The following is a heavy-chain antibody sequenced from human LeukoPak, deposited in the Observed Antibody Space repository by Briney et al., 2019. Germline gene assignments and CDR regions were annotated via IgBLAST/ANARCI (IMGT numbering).Heavy chain of an antibody. CDR2: IYYSGST. CDR3: ARSLGHFDY. V-gene: IGHV4-59*01. CDR1: GGSISHYY. J-gene: IGHJ4*02. Sequence: SETLSLTCTVSGGSISHYYWSWIRQPPGKGLEWVGYIYYSGSTNYNPSLKSRVTISLDTSKNQFSLRLSSVTAADTAVYYCARSLGHFDYWGQGTLVTVS.